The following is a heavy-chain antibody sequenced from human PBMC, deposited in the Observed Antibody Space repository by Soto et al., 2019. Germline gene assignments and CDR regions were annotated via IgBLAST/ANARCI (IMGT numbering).Heavy chain of an antibody. CDR3: ARDPFRRPAAMVDYFDY. Sequence: GGSLRLSCAASGFTFSSYWMSWVRQAPGKGLEWVANIKQDGSEKYYVDSVKGRFTISRDNAKNSLYLQMNSLRAEDTAVYYCARDPFRRPAAMVDYFDYWGQGTLVTVSS. V-gene: IGHV3-7*01. CDR2: IKQDGSEK. D-gene: IGHD2-2*01. CDR1: GFTFSSYW. J-gene: IGHJ4*02.